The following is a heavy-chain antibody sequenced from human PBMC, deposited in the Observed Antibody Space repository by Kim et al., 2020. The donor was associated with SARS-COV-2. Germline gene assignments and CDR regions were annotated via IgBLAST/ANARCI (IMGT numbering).Heavy chain of an antibody. CDR2: INHSGST. CDR3: ALGFGELSYYFDY. V-gene: IGHV4-34*01. CDR1: GGSFSGYY. J-gene: IGHJ4*02. Sequence: SETLSLTCAVYGGSFSGYYWSWIRQPPGKGLEWIGEINHSGSTNYNPSLKSRVTISVDTSKNQFSLKLSSVTAADTAVYYCALGFGELSYYFDYWGQGTLVTVSS. D-gene: IGHD3-10*01.